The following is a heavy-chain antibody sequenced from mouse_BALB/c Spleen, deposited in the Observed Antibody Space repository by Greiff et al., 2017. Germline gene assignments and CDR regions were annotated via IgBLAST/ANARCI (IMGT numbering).Heavy chain of an antibody. D-gene: IGHD1-1*01. CDR1: GYTFTSYY. CDR3: TRSGLLRKAWFAY. J-gene: IGHJ3*01. V-gene: IGHV1S81*02. CDR2: INPSNGGT. Sequence: QVQLQQSGAELVKPGASVKLSCKASGYTFTSYYMYWVKQRPGQGLEWIGEINPSNGGTNFNEKFKSKATLTVDKSSSTAYMQLSSLTSEDSAVYYCTRSGLLRKAWFAYWGQGTLVTVSA.